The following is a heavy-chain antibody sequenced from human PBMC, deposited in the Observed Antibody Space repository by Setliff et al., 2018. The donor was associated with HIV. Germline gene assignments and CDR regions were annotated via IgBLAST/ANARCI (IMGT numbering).Heavy chain of an antibody. CDR2: ISSSSSYI. CDR3: ARDVGSSSCFDY. J-gene: IGHJ4*02. D-gene: IGHD6-6*01. V-gene: IGHV3-21*01. CDR1: GFTFSSYS. Sequence: PGGSLRLSCAASGFTFSSYSMNWVRQAPGKGLEWVSSISSSSSYIYYADSVKGRFTISRDNAKNSLYLQMNSLRAEDTAVYYCARDVGSSSCFDYWGQGTLVTVSS.